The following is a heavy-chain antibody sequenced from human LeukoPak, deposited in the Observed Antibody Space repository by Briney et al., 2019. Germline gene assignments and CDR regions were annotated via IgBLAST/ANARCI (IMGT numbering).Heavy chain of an antibody. Sequence: SETLSLTCAVYGGSFSGYYWSWVSQPPGKGLEWIGEISHSRGTNYNPSLKSRVTISVDTSKNQFSLNLSSVTAADTAVYYCARAGRSGGMYWGQGTLVTVSS. J-gene: IGHJ4*02. CDR2: ISHSRGT. CDR1: GGSFSGYY. CDR3: ARAGRSGGMY. V-gene: IGHV4-34*01. D-gene: IGHD2-15*01.